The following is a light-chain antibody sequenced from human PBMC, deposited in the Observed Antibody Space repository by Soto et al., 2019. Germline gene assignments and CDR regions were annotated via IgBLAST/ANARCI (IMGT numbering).Light chain of an antibody. Sequence: QSALTQPASVSGSPGQSITISCTGTSSDVGRYNYVSWYQQHPGKAPQLMIYDVTNRPSGVSNGFSGSKSGNTASLTISGLQAEDEADYYWSSYTISITVVFGGGTKLTVL. CDR1: SSDVGRYNY. CDR2: DVT. V-gene: IGLV2-14*01. CDR3: SSYTISITVV. J-gene: IGLJ2*01.